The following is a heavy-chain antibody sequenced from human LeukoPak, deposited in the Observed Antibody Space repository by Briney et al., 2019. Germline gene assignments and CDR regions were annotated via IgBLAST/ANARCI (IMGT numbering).Heavy chain of an antibody. CDR2: INHSGST. Sequence: PSETLSLTCAVYGGSFSGYYWSWIRQPPGKGLEWIGEINHSGSTNYNPSLKSRVTISVDTSKNQFSLKLSSVTAADTAVYYCARHDYGDYGGLDPWGQGTLVIVSA. CDR1: GGSFSGYY. J-gene: IGHJ5*02. CDR3: ARHDYGDYGGLDP. D-gene: IGHD4-17*01. V-gene: IGHV4-34*01.